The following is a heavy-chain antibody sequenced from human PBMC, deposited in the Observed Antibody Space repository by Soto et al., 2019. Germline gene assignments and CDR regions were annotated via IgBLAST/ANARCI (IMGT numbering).Heavy chain of an antibody. CDR2: FLIFETP. D-gene: IGHD3-3*01. Sequence: SETLSLTFNVSGVSVRDRYWSWIRQPAGKGLEWIWRFLIFETPRYNPSLKSRVTVSLDMSKNQISLNLISVTAADTAVYYCARDYDVLSGLSHGMHXWGQVTTVTVS. CDR1: GVSVRDRY. V-gene: IGHV4-4*07. J-gene: IGHJ6*02. CDR3: ARDYDVLSGLSHGMHX.